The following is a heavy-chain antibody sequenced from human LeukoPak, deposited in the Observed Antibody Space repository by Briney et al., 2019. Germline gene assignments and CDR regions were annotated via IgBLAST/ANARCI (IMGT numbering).Heavy chain of an antibody. V-gene: IGHV3-23*01. CDR3: AKGRDSSGSGSYYNVFDY. D-gene: IGHD3-10*01. J-gene: IGHJ4*02. CDR2: ISGSGGST. Sequence: PGGSLRLSCAAPGFTFSSYAMSWVRQAPGEGLEWVSAISGSGGSTYYADSVKGRFTISRDKSKNTLYLQMNSLRAEDTAVYYCAKGRDSSGSGSYYNVFDYWGQGTLVTVSS. CDR1: GFTFSSYA.